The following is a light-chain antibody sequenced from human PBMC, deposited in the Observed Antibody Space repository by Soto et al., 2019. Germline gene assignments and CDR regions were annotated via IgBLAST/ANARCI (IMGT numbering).Light chain of an antibody. CDR1: SSDIGGYNF. CDR2: AVT. V-gene: IGLV2-14*01. Sequence: QSALTQPASVSGSPGQSITISCTGTSSDIGGYNFVSWYHRHPGKAPKLLIYAVTNRPSGIPDRFSGSKSGNTASLTISGLQAEDGADYYCASYTTISTLVFGGGTQLTVL. J-gene: IGLJ2*01. CDR3: ASYTTISTLV.